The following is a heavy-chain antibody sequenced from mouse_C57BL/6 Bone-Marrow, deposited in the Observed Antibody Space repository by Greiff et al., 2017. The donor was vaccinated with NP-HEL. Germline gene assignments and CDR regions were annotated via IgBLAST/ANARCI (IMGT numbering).Heavy chain of an antibody. D-gene: IGHD1-1*01. CDR3: ARGDCITTVVGPYYYAMDY. Sequence: EVQLQQSGPVLVKPGASVKMSCKASGYTFTDYYMNWVQQSHGKSLEWIGVINPYNGGTSYNQKFKGKATLTVDTSSSTAYMELNSLKTEDSAVYYCARGDCITTVVGPYYYAMDYWGQGTSVTVSS. V-gene: IGHV1-19*01. J-gene: IGHJ4*01. CDR2: INPYNGGT. CDR1: GYTFTDYY.